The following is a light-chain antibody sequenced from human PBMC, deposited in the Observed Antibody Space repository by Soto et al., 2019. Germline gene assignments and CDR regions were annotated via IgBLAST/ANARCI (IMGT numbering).Light chain of an antibody. J-gene: IGKJ1*01. V-gene: IGKV3-11*01. CDR2: GAS. Sequence: EDVLTQSPATLSLTPGERATLSCRASENVRTFVDWYQQKPGQAPRLLIYGASNRATGIPARFSGSGSGTDFTLTISNLEPEDFAVYYCQQHSHWPPWTFGQGTKVDI. CDR1: ENVRTF. CDR3: QQHSHWPPWT.